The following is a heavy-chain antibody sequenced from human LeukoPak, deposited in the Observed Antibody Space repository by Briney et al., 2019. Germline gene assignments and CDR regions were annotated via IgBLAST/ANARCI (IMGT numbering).Heavy chain of an antibody. CDR1: GYTFTGYY. V-gene: IGHV1-2*04. J-gene: IGHJ4*02. Sequence: GASVKVSCKASGYTFTGYYMHWVRQAPGQGLEWMGWINPNNGGTNYAQKFQGWVTMTRDTSISTAYMELSSLRSEDTAVYYCARSASFLEWLLWGQGTLVTVSS. CDR2: INPNNGGT. CDR3: ARSASFLEWLL. D-gene: IGHD3-3*01.